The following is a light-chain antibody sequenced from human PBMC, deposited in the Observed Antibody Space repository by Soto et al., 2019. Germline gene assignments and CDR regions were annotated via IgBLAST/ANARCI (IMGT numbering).Light chain of an antibody. CDR1: SSDVGGYKF. Sequence: QSALTQPASVSGSPGQSITISCTGTSSDVGGYKFVSWYQQHPGKAPKLMIYVVSNRPSGVSNRFSGSKSGNTASLTISGLQAEDEADYYCSSYTTSSTRVFGGGTQLTVL. CDR3: SSYTTSSTRV. J-gene: IGLJ3*02. V-gene: IGLV2-14*01. CDR2: VVS.